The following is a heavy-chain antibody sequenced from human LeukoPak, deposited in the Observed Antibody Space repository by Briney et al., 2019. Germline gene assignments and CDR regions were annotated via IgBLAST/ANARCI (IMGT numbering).Heavy chain of an antibody. CDR1: GGSISSSSYY. V-gene: IGHV4-39*07. CDR2: IYYSGST. D-gene: IGHD3-22*01. Sequence: PSETLSLTCTVSGGSISSSSYYWGWIRQPPGKGLEWIGSIYYSGSTYYNPSLKSRFTISVDTSKNQFSLKLSSVTAADTAVYYCARGTYYYDHYWGQGTLVTVSS. CDR3: ARGTYYYDHY. J-gene: IGHJ4*02.